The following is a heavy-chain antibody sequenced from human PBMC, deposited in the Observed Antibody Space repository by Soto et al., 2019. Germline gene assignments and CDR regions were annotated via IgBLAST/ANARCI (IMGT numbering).Heavy chain of an antibody. D-gene: IGHD3-16*02. CDR3: ARDVMRWHDYVWGSYRYISDY. V-gene: IGHV1-18*01. CDR1: GYTFTSYG. Sequence: SVKVSCKASGYTFTSYGIIWVRQAPGQGLEWMGWISAYNGNTNYAQKLQGRVTMTTDISTSTAYMELRSLRSDDTAVYYCARDVMRWHDYVWGSYRYISDYWGQGTLVTVS. CDR2: ISAYNGNT. J-gene: IGHJ4*02.